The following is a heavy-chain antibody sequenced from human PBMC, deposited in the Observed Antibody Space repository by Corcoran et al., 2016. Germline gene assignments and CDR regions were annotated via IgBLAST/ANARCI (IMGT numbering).Heavy chain of an antibody. Sequence: QVQLVQSGAEVKKPGASVKVSCKASGYTFTSYAMHWVRKAPGQRLEWMGWIHAGNGNTKYSQKFQGRVTITRDTYASTAYMELSSLRSEDTAVYGCARANVVVVTAIGAFEIWGQGTMVTVSS. V-gene: IGHV1-3*01. CDR3: ARANVVVVTAIGAFEI. CDR2: IHAGNGNT. CDR1: GYTFTSYA. J-gene: IGHJ3*02. D-gene: IGHD2-21*02.